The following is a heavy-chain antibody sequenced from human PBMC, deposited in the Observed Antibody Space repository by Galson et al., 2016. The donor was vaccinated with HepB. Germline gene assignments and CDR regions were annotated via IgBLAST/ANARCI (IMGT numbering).Heavy chain of an antibody. D-gene: IGHD3-10*02. V-gene: IGHV3-30-3*01. CDR3: AKVPFPVVAEAMLGGLDS. CDR2: ISYDGGNK. J-gene: IGHJ4*02. Sequence: SLRLSCAASGFTFSNYVMFWVRQAPDKGLEWVAIISYDGGNKYYADSVKGRFSISRDNSKNTLYLQMHSLRVDDTAVYYCAKVPFPVVAEAMLGGLDSWGQGSLVTVSS. CDR1: GFTFSNYV.